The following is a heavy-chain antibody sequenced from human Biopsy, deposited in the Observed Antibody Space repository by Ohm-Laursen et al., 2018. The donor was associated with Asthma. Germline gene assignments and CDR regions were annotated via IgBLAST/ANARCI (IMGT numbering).Heavy chain of an antibody. CDR1: GYTFNSAG. CDR2: ISVYNGNT. J-gene: IGHJ6*02. V-gene: IGHV1-18*01. CDR3: ARAVDYSHYYGIDV. Sequence: SVKVSCKPSGYTFNSAGIAWARQAPGQGLEWMGWISVYNGNTKVAQKLQDRVTMITDTSTSTAYMELRSLRSDDTAVYFCARAVDYSHYYGIDVWGQGTTVTVS. D-gene: IGHD3-10*01.